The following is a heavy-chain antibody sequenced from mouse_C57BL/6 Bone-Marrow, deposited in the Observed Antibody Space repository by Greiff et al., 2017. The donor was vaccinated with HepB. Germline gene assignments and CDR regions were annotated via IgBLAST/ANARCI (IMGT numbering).Heavy chain of an antibody. V-gene: IGHV5-6*02. Sequence: DVMLVESGGDLVKPGGSLKLSCAASGFTFSSYGMSWVRQTPDKRLEWVATISSGGSYTYYPDSVKGRFTISRDNAKNTLYLQMSSLKSEDTAMYYCARHVCYYLPPYWGQGTLVTVSA. CDR1: GFTFSSYG. D-gene: IGHD5-5*01. J-gene: IGHJ3*01. CDR2: ISSGGSYT. CDR3: ARHVCYYLPPY.